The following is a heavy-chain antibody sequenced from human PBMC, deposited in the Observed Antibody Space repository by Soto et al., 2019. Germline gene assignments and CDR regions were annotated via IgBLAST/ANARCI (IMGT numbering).Heavy chain of an antibody. CDR3: ARGQTRVDI. CDR2: IYYSGNT. CDR1: GGSINSLH. J-gene: IGHJ4*02. V-gene: IGHV4-59*11. Sequence: QVQLQESGPGLVKPSETLSLTCTVSGGSINSLHWRWIRRPPGRGLEWIGYIYYSGNTNYNPSLKSRVTMSVDTSKNQFSLRLSSVTAADTAVYYCARGQTRVDIWGQGTLVTVSS.